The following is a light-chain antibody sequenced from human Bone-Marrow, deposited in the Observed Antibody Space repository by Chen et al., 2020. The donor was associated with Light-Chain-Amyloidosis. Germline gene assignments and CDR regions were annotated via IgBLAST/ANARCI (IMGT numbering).Light chain of an antibody. J-gene: IGLJ1*01. CDR2: EVT. CDR1: SSDVGGDNH. CDR3: SSYTITNTLV. Sequence: QSALTQPASVSGSPGQSITISCTGTSSDVGGDNHVSWYQQHPDKAPKLMIYEVTTRPSWVPDRSPGSKAESTTSLTNSGIQTEDEADYFCSSYTITNTLVFGSGTRVTVL. V-gene: IGLV2-14*01.